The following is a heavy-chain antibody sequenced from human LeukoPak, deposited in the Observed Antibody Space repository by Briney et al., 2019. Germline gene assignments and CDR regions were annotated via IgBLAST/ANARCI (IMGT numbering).Heavy chain of an antibody. CDR2: ISGSGGST. Sequence: GGSLRLSCAASGFTFSSYAMSWVRQAPGKGLEWVSAISGSGGSTYYAHSVKGRFTISRDNSTNTLYLQMNSLRAEATAVYHFANAPGRVSFWFDYWGQGTLVTVSS. CDR1: GFTFSSYA. J-gene: IGHJ4*02. CDR3: ANAPGRVSFWFDY. V-gene: IGHV3-23*01. D-gene: IGHD3-10*01.